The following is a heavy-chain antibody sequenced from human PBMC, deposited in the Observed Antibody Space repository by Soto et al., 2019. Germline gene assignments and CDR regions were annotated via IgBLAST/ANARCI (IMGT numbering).Heavy chain of an antibody. D-gene: IGHD6-19*01. CDR3: ARSVAVPGAHIDY. CDR1: CGSISGSY. Sequence: PSETLSLTCSVSCGSISGSYWSWIRQSPGKGLEWLGYVYYTGSTNYSPSLRSRVSISVDTSKNEFSLRLSSVTAADTAVYFCARSVAVPGAHIDYWGQGTQVP. V-gene: IGHV4-59*12. J-gene: IGHJ4*02. CDR2: VYYTGST.